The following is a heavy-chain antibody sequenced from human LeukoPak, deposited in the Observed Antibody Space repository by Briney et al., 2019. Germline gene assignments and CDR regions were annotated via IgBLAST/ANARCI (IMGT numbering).Heavy chain of an antibody. CDR2: ISSSSYI. CDR1: GFTFSSYS. D-gene: IGHD5-18*01. CDR3: ARGGYSYGYREDWFDP. V-gene: IGHV3-21*01. J-gene: IGHJ5*02. Sequence: GGSLRLSCAASGFTFSSYSMNWVRQAPGKGLEWVSSISSSSYIYYADSVKGRFTISRDNAKNSLYLQMNSLRAEDTAVYYCARGGYSYGYREDWFDPWGQGTLVTVSS.